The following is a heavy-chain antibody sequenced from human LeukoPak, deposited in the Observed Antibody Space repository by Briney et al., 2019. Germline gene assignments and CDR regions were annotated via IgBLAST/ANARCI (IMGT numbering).Heavy chain of an antibody. CDR3: ARHTLLYYYYYMDV. Sequence: SQTLSLTCTVSGGSISSGSYYWSWIRQPAGKGLEWIGRIYTSGSTNYNPSLKSRVTISVDTSKNQFSLKLSSVTAADTAVYYCARHTLLYYYYYMDVWGKGTTVTVSS. J-gene: IGHJ6*03. V-gene: IGHV4-61*02. CDR1: GGSISSGSYY. D-gene: IGHD2-2*02. CDR2: IYTSGST.